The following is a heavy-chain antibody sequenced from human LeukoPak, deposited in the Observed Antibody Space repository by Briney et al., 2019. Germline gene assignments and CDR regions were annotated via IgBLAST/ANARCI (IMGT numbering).Heavy chain of an antibody. J-gene: IGHJ4*02. CDR2: IKQDGSEA. V-gene: IGHV3-7*01. Sequence: GGSLRLSCAGSGFSFSSYGMHWVRQAPGKGLEWVANIKQDGSEAYYVDSVKGRFSISRDNAKNSLFLQMNSLRVEDTAVYFCARDKRVGATLLDYWGQGTLVTVSS. CDR3: ARDKRVGATLLDY. D-gene: IGHD1-26*01. CDR1: GFSFSSYG.